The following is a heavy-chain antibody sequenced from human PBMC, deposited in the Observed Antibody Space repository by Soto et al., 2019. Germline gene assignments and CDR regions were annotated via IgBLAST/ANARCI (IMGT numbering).Heavy chain of an antibody. CDR2: IGYGGGGT. CDR3: VKDKGSTVSPSDYYYNGMDV. V-gene: IGHV3-23*01. D-gene: IGHD4-17*01. Sequence: EVQLLESGGGLVQPGGSLRLSCVASGLTFSNYAMHWVRQAPGKGLEWVSGIGYGGGGTYYAASVKGRLTISRHNSKNTVYLQMSSLRAEDTAVYYCVKDKGSTVSPSDYYYNGMDVWGQGTTVTVSS. J-gene: IGHJ6*02. CDR1: GLTFSNYA.